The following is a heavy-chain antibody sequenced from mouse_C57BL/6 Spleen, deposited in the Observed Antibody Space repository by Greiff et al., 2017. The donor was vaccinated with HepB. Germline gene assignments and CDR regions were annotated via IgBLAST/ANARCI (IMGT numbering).Heavy chain of an antibody. CDR3: ASNGIITTVGYFDV. D-gene: IGHD1-1*01. J-gene: IGHJ1*03. Sequence: VQLQQSGAELVKPGASVKLSCKASGYTFTSYWMHWVKQRPGQGLEWIGMIHPNSGSTNYNEKFKSKATLTVDKSSSTAYMQLSSLTSEDSAVYYCASNGIITTVGYFDVWGTGTTVTVSS. CDR2: IHPNSGST. CDR1: GYTFTSYW. V-gene: IGHV1-64*01.